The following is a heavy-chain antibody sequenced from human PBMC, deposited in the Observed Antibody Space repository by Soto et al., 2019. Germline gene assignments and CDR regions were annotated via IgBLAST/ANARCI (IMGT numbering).Heavy chain of an antibody. D-gene: IGHD2-21*02. Sequence: QVQLVESGGGVVQPGRSLRLSCAASGFTFSSYGMHWVRQAPGKGMEWVAVISYDGSNKYYADSVKGRFTISRDNSKNTLYLQMNSLRAEDTAVYYCAKDFCGGDCPKDYWGQRTLVTVSS. J-gene: IGHJ4*02. CDR1: GFTFSSYG. V-gene: IGHV3-30*18. CDR3: AKDFCGGDCPKDY. CDR2: ISYDGSNK.